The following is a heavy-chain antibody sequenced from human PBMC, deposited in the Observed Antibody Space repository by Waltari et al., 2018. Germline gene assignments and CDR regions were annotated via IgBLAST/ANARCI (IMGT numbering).Heavy chain of an antibody. J-gene: IGHJ4*02. CDR1: GGPVNRGPYY. Sequence: QVQLQESGPGLVKPSETLSLTCSVPGGPVNRGPYYWGWIRQPPGKAMEWIGYVHHSGTFNHNPSLKSRVTISVDTSKNQFSLKLSSVTAADTAVYYCARGRTGSITIFPAPFDYWGQGTLVTVSS. D-gene: IGHD3-3*01. CDR3: ARGRTGSITIFPAPFDY. V-gene: IGHV4-61*01. CDR2: VHHSGTF.